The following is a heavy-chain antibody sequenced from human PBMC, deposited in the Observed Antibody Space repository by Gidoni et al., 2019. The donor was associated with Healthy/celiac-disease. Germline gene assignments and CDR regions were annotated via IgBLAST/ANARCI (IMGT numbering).Heavy chain of an antibody. D-gene: IGHD5-12*01. V-gene: IGHV3-33*01. CDR3: ARGEWLRPPYYYYYGMDV. CDR2: IWYDGSNK. CDR1: GFTFSSYG. J-gene: IGHJ6*02. Sequence: QVQLVESGGGVVQPGRSLRLSCAASGFTFSSYGMHWVRQAPGKGLEWVAVIWYDGSNKYYADSVKGRFTISRDNSKNTLYLQMNSLRAEDTAVYYCARGEWLRPPYYYYYGMDVWGQGTTVTVSS.